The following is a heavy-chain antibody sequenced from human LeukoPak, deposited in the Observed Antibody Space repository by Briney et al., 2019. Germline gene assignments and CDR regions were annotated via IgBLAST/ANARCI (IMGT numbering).Heavy chain of an antibody. CDR3: ARAPTNSGYDY. J-gene: IGHJ4*02. D-gene: IGHD3-22*01. CDR2: MSPDTGYT. V-gene: IGHV1-8*01. CDR1: GYAFTTFD. Sequence: ASVKVSCKASGYAFTTFDFSWVRQASGQGPEWMGWMSPDTGYTGYAQKFQGRVTMTRDTSINTAYLELSRLTSEDTAVYYCARAPTNSGYDYWGQGTLITVSS.